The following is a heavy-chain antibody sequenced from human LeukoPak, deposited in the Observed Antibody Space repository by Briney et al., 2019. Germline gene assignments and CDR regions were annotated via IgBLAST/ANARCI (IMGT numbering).Heavy chain of an antibody. CDR1: GFTFSSYG. CDR2: ISYDGSNK. Sequence: GGSLRLSCAASGFTFSSYGMHWVRQAPGKGLEWVAVISYDGSNKYYADSVKGRFTISRDNSKNTLYLQMNSLRAEDTAVYYCAREVGTQWLVLFDYWGQGTLVTVSS. J-gene: IGHJ4*02. CDR3: AREVGTQWLVLFDY. V-gene: IGHV3-30*03. D-gene: IGHD6-19*01.